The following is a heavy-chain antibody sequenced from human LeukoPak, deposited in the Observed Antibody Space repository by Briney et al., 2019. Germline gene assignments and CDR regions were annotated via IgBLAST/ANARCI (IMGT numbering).Heavy chain of an antibody. V-gene: IGHV3-48*03. CDR1: GFTFSDYE. D-gene: IGHD3/OR15-3a*01. Sequence: GGSLRLSCAASGFTFSDYEMTWVRHSPGKGLEWISYISSDGSYMYYADSVKGRFTISRDNAKNSVYLQMNSLRVEDTAVYYCARDRTGDLDYWGQGTLVSVSS. J-gene: IGHJ4*02. CDR3: ARDRTGDLDY. CDR2: ISSDGSYM.